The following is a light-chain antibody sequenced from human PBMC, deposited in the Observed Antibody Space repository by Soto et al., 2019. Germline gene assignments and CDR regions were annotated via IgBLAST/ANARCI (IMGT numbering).Light chain of an antibody. CDR3: ETWDSNLQL. J-gene: IGLJ2*01. V-gene: IGLV4-60*03. Sequence: QLVLTQSSSASASLGSSVNLTCTLSSGHSTYIIAWHQQQPGKAPRYLMKLEGSGSYNKASGVPDRFSGSSSGADRYLTISNLQSEDEADYYCETWDSNLQLFGGGTKLTVL. CDR1: SGHSTYI. CDR2: LEGSGSY.